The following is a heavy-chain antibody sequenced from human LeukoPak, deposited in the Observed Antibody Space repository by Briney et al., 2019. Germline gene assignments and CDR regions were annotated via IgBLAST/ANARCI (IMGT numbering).Heavy chain of an antibody. J-gene: IGHJ4*02. CDR2: IYYSGST. CDR3: ARLSRRELLLYY. D-gene: IGHD1-26*01. V-gene: IGHV4-39*01. CDR1: GGSISSYY. Sequence: SETLSLTCTVSGGSISSYYWGWIRQPPGKGLEWIGSIYYSGSTYYNPSLKSRVTISVDTSKNQFSLKLSSVTAADTAVYYCARLSRRELLLYYWGQGTLVTVSS.